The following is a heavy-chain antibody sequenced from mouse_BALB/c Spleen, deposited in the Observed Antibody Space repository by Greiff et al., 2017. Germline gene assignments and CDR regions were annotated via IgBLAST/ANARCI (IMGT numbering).Heavy chain of an antibody. CDR3: ARKGYGNYGGFAY. V-gene: IGHV1-18*01. D-gene: IGHD2-10*02. Sequence: EVKLQESGPELVKPGASVKIPCKASGYTFTDYNMDWVKQSHGKSLEWIGDINPNNGGTIYNQKFKGKATLTVDKSSSTAYMELRSLTSEDTAVYYCARKGYGNYGGFAYWGQGTLVTVSA. CDR2: INPNNGGT. CDR1: GYTFTDYN. J-gene: IGHJ3*01.